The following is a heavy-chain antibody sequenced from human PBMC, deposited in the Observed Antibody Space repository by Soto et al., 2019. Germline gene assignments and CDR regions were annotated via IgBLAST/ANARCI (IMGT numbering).Heavy chain of an antibody. V-gene: IGHV4-59*01. J-gene: IGHJ6*02. CDR1: GGSISSYY. CDR3: AGEGRWSSHYNTAIDV. Sequence: QVQLQESVPGLVKPSETLSLTCTVCGGSISSYYWSWIRQPPGKGLEWIGYIYNIGSTNYNPSLKSRVTISVDTSTKRCSLNPSAVSAADPALYHCAGEGRWSSHYNTAIDVWGQWTTVTVS. CDR2: IYNIGST. D-gene: IGHD2-8*01.